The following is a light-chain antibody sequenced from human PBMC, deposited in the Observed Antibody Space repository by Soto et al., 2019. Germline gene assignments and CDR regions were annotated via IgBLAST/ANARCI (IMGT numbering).Light chain of an antibody. CDR1: SSDVGGYNY. V-gene: IGLV2-14*01. J-gene: IGLJ3*02. CDR3: SSYTSSSTWV. Sequence: QSALTQPASVSGSPGQSITISCTGTSSDVGGYNYVSWYQQYPGKAPKLMIYEVSNRPSGVSNRFSGSKSGNTASLTISGLQAEDEAAYSCSSYTSSSTWVFGGGTQLTVL. CDR2: EVS.